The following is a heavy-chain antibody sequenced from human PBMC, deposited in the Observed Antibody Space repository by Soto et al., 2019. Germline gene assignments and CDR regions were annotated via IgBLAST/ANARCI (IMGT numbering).Heavy chain of an antibody. J-gene: IGHJ4*02. D-gene: IGHD3-9*01. Sequence: VQLLESGGGLVQPGGSLRLSCAASGFTFSSYAMSWVRQAPGKGLEWVSAISGRGGSTYYADSVQGRFTISRDNSKTALYLQMNSLRAEDTAVYYCAKDRSPYDIFTGYDYWGQGTLVTVSS. CDR2: ISGRGGST. CDR3: AKDRSPYDIFTGYDY. V-gene: IGHV3-23*01. CDR1: GFTFSSYA.